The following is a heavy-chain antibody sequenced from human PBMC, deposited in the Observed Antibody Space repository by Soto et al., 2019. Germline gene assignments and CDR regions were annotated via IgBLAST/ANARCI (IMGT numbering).Heavy chain of an antibody. CDR1: DVSISGTNCY. D-gene: IGHD3-22*01. J-gene: IGHJ5*02. CDR3: ARHVSMIVVVIAWFDP. CDR2: IYYSGSS. V-gene: IGHV4-39*01. Sequence: SETQSLSCTVSDVSISGTNCYWGCIRQPSGMGLGWIGSIYYSGSSYYNPSLKSRVTISVDTSKNQFSLKLSSVTAADTAVYYCARHVSMIVVVIAWFDPWGQGTLVTVS.